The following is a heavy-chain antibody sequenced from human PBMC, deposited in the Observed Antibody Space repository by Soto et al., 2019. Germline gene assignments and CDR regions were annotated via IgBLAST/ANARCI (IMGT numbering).Heavy chain of an antibody. V-gene: IGHV1-69*06. J-gene: IGHJ4*02. D-gene: IGHD2-21*02. CDR3: ARGTLFCGGDCYFDH. Sequence: QVQLVQSGAELKKPGSSVNVSCKASGTTFSSYGFNWVRQAPGQGLEWMAGIIPVLGTINYAQKFQGRVTITADKSTSTVYMDLSSLRSEDTAVYYCARGTLFCGGDCYFDHWGLGTLVTVSS. CDR1: GTTFSSYG. CDR2: IIPVLGTI.